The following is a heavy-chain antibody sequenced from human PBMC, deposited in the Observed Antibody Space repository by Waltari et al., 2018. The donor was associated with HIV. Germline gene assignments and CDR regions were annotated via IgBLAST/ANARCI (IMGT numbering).Heavy chain of an antibody. J-gene: IGHJ4*02. CDR3: VKDGCSSGXCFDY. V-gene: IGHV3-30*18. CDR1: GFSFTLYG. D-gene: IGHD6-19*01. CDR2: ISPDGSDK. Sequence: VQLVXSGGGVVXPGGSLRLSCGASGFSFTLYGIHWVXXAPGKGLEWVAVISPDGSDKFFGDSVKGRVXISRDNSKNTVNLQMHSLRVNDTATYFCVKDGCSSGXCFDYWGQGTXVXVSS.